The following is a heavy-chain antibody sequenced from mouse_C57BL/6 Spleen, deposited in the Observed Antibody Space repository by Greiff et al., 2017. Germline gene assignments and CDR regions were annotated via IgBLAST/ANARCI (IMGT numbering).Heavy chain of an antibody. Sequence: VQLQQPGTELVKPGASVKLSCKASGYTFTSYWMHWVKQRPGQGLEWIGNINPSNGGTNYNEKFKSKATLAVDKSSSTAYMQLSSLTSEDSAVYYFARSDGDDAHYAMDDWGQGTSVTVSS. CDR3: ARSDGDDAHYAMDD. CDR2: INPSNGGT. CDR1: GYTFTSYW. V-gene: IGHV1-53*01. J-gene: IGHJ4*01. D-gene: IGHD2-2*01.